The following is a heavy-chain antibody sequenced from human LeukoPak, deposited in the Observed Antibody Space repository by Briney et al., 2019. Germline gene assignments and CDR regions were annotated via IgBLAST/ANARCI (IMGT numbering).Heavy chain of an antibody. J-gene: IGHJ1*01. CDR1: GFTFSHCG. D-gene: IGHD3/OR15-3a*01. CDR2: IWSDGSDK. CDR3: AEADKIGLDSSNSLQN. V-gene: IGHV3-33*06. Sequence: GGSLRLSCGASGFTFSHCGMRGVRQTPGAGLEWVAVIWSDGSDKYYAKSVKGRFTISRDNAKNSLFLQMNSLRAEHTAVYYRAEADKIGLDSSNSLQNWGEGILVTVSS.